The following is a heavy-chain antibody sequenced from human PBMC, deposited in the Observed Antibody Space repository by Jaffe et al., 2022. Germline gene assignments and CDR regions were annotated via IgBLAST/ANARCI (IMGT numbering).Heavy chain of an antibody. D-gene: IGHD6-13*01. J-gene: IGHJ4*02. Sequence: QVQLVESGGGVVQPGGSLRLSCAASGFTFSSYGMHWVRQAPGKGLEWVAFIRYDGSNKYYADSVKGRFTISRDNSKNTLYLQMNSLRAEDTAVYYCAKDKRSWYLGPLYFDYWGQGTLVTVSS. CDR3: AKDKRSWYLGPLYFDY. CDR1: GFTFSSYG. CDR2: IRYDGSNK. V-gene: IGHV3-30*02.